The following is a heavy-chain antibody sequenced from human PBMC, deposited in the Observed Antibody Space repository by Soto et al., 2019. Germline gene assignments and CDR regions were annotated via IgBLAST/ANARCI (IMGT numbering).Heavy chain of an antibody. D-gene: IGHD1-26*01. CDR1: YGCFTNYF. Sequence: SQTLSVTWTVFYGCFTNYFWTWILKNPGKLLEFIGEIRHDGSTNYSPSLKSRVTISLDTSKNQFSLRLSSVTAADTAMYYCAGGSDAAWEPPLYWGQGTLVTVSS. J-gene: IGHJ4*02. CDR2: IRHDGST. CDR3: AGGSDAAWEPPLY. V-gene: IGHV4-34*01.